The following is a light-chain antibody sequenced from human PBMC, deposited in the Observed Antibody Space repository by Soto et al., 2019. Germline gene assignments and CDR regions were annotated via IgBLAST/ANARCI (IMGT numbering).Light chain of an antibody. J-gene: IGKJ5*01. V-gene: IGKV1-27*01. CDR2: SAS. CDR1: QDISVY. Sequence: DIQMTQSPSSLSASVGDRVTITCRASQDISVYLAWYQQKPGKVPKLLIYSASTLQSGVPSRFSGSGSGTDFTFTISSLQPEDVATYYCQKFHTSPLTFGQGTRLELK. CDR3: QKFHTSPLT.